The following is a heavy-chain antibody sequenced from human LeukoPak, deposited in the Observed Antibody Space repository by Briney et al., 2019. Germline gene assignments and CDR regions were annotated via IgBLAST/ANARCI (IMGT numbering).Heavy chain of an antibody. J-gene: IGHJ4*02. V-gene: IGHV4-39*01. Sequence: SETLSLTCTVSGGSISSSSYYWGWIRQPPGKGLERIGSIYYSGSTYFNPSLKSRVTISVDTSKNQFSLKLSSVTAADTAVYYCASRTYYYDSSGYYHRGNYWGQGTLVTVSS. D-gene: IGHD3-22*01. CDR2: IYYSGST. CDR1: GGSISSSSYY. CDR3: ASRTYYYDSSGYYHRGNY.